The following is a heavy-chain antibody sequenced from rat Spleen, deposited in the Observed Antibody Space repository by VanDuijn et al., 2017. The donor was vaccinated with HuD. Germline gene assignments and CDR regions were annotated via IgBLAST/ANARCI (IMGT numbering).Heavy chain of an antibody. CDR2: ISDDGSIT. J-gene: IGHJ2*01. Sequence: EVQLVESGGGLVQPGGSLKLSCAASGFIFNSYYMAWVRQAPTKGLEWVATISDDGSITYYRDSVKGRFTLSRDNAKNTLYLQMDSLRSEDTATYYCASRDYWGQGVMVTVSS. V-gene: IGHV5-29*01. CDR1: GFIFNSYY. CDR3: ASRDY.